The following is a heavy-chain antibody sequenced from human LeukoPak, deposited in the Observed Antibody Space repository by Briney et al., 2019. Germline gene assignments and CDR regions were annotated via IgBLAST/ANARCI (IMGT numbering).Heavy chain of an antibody. CDR2: INHSGST. V-gene: IGHV4-34*01. D-gene: IGHD2-15*01. Sequence: SETLSLTCAVYGGSFSGYYWSWIRQPPGRGLEWIGEINHSGSTNYNPSLKSRVTISVDTSKNQFSLKLSSVTAADTAVYYCARGSQSLGYCSGGSCRAKIFDYWGQGTLVTVSS. CDR3: ARGSQSLGYCSGGSCRAKIFDY. J-gene: IGHJ4*02. CDR1: GGSFSGYY.